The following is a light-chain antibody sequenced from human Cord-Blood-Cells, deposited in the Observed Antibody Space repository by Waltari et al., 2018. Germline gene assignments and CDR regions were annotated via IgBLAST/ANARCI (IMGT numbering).Light chain of an antibody. J-gene: IGKJ4*01. CDR1: QSVSSY. CDR3: QQRSNWPLT. Sequence: EIELPQSPATLSLSPGERATLSCRASQSVSSYLAWYQQKPGQAPRLLIYDASNRATGIPARFSGSGSGTDFTLTISSLEPEDFAVYYCQQRSNWPLTFGGGTKVEIK. V-gene: IGKV3-11*01. CDR2: DAS.